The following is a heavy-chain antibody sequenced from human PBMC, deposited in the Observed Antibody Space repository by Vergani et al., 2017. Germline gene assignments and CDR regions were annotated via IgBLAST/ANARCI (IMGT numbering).Heavy chain of an antibody. Sequence: QVQLQESGPGLVKASETLCPTFTIPCGPIRGYYRNLIRQPPGKGLEWIGLIYFSGGTNYNPTLQSRVTISVDPSKNQFSLKLTSVTAADTAVYYCARDNKQLRPRAFDMWGQGTMVTVSS. D-gene: IGHD4-23*01. CDR3: ARDNKQLRPRAFDM. CDR1: CGPIRGYY. CDR2: IYFSGGT. V-gene: IGHV4-59*01. J-gene: IGHJ3*02.